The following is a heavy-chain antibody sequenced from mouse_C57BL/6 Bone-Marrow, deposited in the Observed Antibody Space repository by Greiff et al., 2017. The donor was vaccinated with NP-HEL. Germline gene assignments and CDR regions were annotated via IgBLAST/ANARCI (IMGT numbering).Heavy chain of an antibody. J-gene: IGHJ3*01. Sequence: QVQLQQSGAELVRPGTSVKVSCKASGCAFTNYLIEWVKQRPGQGLEWIGVINPGSGGTNYNEKFKGKATLTADKSSSTAYMQLSSLTSEDSAVYFCARSDYGSRGFAYWGQGTLVTVSA. D-gene: IGHD1-1*01. CDR1: GCAFTNYL. CDR3: ARSDYGSRGFAY. V-gene: IGHV1-54*01. CDR2: INPGSGGT.